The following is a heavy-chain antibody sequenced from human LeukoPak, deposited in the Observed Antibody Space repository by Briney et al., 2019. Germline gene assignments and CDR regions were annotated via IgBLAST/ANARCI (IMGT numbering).Heavy chain of an antibody. D-gene: IGHD3-10*01. J-gene: IGHJ4*02. Sequence: GASVKVSCKASGYTFTSYYLHWVRQAPGQGLEWMGIVNPSGGSTIYAQKFQGGVTMTRDTSTNTVYMELSSLRSEDTAVYYCARGAGTSVTYAPDYWGRGTLVTVSS. CDR1: GYTFTSYY. CDR2: VNPSGGST. V-gene: IGHV1-46*01. CDR3: ARGAGTSVTYAPDY.